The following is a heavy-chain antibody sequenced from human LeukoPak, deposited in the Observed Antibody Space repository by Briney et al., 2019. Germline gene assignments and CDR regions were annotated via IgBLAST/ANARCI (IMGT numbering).Heavy chain of an antibody. D-gene: IGHD3-22*01. CDR3: ARRDDSSGYHKIFDY. V-gene: IGHV4-39*01. J-gene: IGHJ4*02. CDR1: GGSISSGPYY. CDR2: IYYGENT. Sequence: PSETLSLTCTVSGGSISSGPYYWGWIRQPPGKGLEWIGNIYYGENTYYNPSLKSRVTISIDTSENQFYLKLSSLAAADTAVYYCARRDDSSGYHKIFDYWGPGTLVTVSS.